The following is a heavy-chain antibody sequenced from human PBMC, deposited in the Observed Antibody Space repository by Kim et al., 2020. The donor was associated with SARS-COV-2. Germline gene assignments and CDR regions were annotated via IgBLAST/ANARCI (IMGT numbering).Heavy chain of an antibody. D-gene: IGHD3-9*01. V-gene: IGHV4-39*01. CDR1: GGSVSSSNYY. CDR2: ISYSGIT. Sequence: SETLSLTCSVSGGSVSSSNYYWGWIRQPPGRGLEWIGSISYSGITYYNPSLKSRVPISVDTSKNQFSLKLSSVTAADTAVYYCARQTRYFDPFDSWGQGTLVIVSS. J-gene: IGHJ4*02. CDR3: ARQTRYFDPFDS.